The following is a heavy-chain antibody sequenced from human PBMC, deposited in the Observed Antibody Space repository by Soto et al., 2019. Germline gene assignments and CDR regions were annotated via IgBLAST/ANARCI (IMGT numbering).Heavy chain of an antibody. Sequence: QVQLVESGGGVVQPGRSLRLSCAASGFTFSSYGMHWVRQAPGKGLEWVAVIWYDGSNKYYADSVKGRFTISRDNSKNTLYLQMNSLRAEDTAVYYCARSGRAGILWPTPYYYYMDVWGKGTTVTVSS. D-gene: IGHD2-21*01. J-gene: IGHJ6*03. CDR1: GFTFSSYG. CDR3: ARSGRAGILWPTPYYYYMDV. V-gene: IGHV3-33*01. CDR2: IWYDGSNK.